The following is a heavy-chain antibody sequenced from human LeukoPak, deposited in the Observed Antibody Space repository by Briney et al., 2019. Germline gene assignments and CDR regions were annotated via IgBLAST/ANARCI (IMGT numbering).Heavy chain of an antibody. D-gene: IGHD2-15*01. V-gene: IGHV4-30-4*01. Sequence: PSQTLSLICTVSNGSIGRGDYYWRWIRQPPGKSLEWIGYIYYSGSTYYNPSLKSRVTMSIDTSKNQFSLKLSSVTAADTAVYYCARGKYVYSIEGWFDPWGQGTLATVSS. CDR2: IYYSGST. J-gene: IGHJ5*02. CDR1: NGSIGRGDYY. CDR3: ARGKYVYSIEGWFDP.